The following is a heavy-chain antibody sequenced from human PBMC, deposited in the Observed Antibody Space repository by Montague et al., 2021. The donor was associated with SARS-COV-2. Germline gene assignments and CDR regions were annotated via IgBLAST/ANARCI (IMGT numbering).Heavy chain of an antibody. CDR3: ARHRNYGDHSLDNWFHP. J-gene: IGHJ5*02. CDR2: IYNSGTT. D-gene: IGHD4-17*01. Sequence: SETLSLTCTVSGDSTSCPNCYWGWIRQPPGKGLDWIGTIYNSGTTYYXXXLKSRLTISIDTSKNQFSLKLSSVTAADTAVYYCARHRNYGDHSLDNWFHPWGLGTLVTVSS. CDR1: GDSTSCPNCY. V-gene: IGHV4-39*01.